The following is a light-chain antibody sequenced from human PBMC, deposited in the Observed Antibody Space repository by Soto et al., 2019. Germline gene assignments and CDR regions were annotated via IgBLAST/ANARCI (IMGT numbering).Light chain of an antibody. CDR2: DAS. J-gene: IGKJ5*01. CDR3: LQHYSYPFT. Sequence: AIHLTHSPSSLPASVGDRVTITCRASQGIRDDLAWYQQKPGRAPRLLIYDASTLQDGVPSRFSGSGSGTDFTLSISGLQAEDFATYYCLQHYSYPFTLDQGTRLEIK. CDR1: QGIRDD. V-gene: IGKV1-6*01.